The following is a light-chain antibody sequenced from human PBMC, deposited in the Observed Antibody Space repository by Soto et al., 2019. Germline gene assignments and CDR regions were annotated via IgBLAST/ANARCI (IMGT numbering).Light chain of an antibody. V-gene: IGKV1-39*01. J-gene: IGKJ4*01. CDR1: QTISTY. CDR2: DAS. Sequence: DIQMTQSPSSLSASVGDRVTITCRSSQTISTYLHWFHQKPGKAPNLLIYDASSLQTGVTSRFSGSGSGTDFTLTISSLQPEDFGTYYCQQTDSNFVSFGGGTKVEMK. CDR3: QQTDSNFVS.